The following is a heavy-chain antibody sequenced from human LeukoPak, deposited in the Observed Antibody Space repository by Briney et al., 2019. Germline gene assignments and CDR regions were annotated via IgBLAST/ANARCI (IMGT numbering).Heavy chain of an antibody. V-gene: IGHV3-23*01. CDR1: GFTFSSYT. D-gene: IGHD1-1*01. CDR3: AKDELET. CDR2: ISGSGGST. J-gene: IGHJ5*02. Sequence: KTGGSLRLSCAASGFTFSSYTMSWVRQAPGKGLEWVSTISGSGGSTYYADSVKGRFTISRDNSKNTLYLQMISLSAEDTAVYYCAKDELETWGQGTLVTVSS.